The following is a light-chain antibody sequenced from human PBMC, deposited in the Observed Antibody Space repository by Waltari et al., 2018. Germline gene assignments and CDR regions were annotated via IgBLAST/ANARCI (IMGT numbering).Light chain of an antibody. J-gene: IGLJ2*01. Sequence: QSALTQPPSASGSPGQSVTISCTGTSGDIGAYNSVNWYRQHPGKVPKLMIYDVNRRPSGVPARSAGSKSGNTASLTVSGLQPEDEAVYYCNSFAGSDTVVFGGGTTLTVL. V-gene: IGLV2-8*01. CDR2: DVN. CDR3: NSFAGSDTVV. CDR1: SGDIGAYNS.